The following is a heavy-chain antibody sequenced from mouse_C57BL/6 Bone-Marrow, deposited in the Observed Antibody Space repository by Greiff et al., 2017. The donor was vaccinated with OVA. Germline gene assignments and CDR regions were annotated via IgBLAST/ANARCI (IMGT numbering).Heavy chain of an antibody. CDR3: AKNGDDGDWYFDV. D-gene: IGHD2-12*01. CDR1: GFSLTSYG. V-gene: IGHV2-4*01. CDR2: IWSGGST. J-gene: IGHJ1*03. Sequence: VKLKESGPGLVQPSQSLSITCTVSGFSLTSYGVHWVRQPPGKGLEWLGVIWSGGSTDYNAAFISRLSISKDNSKSQVFFKMNSLQADDTAIYYCAKNGDDGDWYFDVWGTGTTVTVSS.